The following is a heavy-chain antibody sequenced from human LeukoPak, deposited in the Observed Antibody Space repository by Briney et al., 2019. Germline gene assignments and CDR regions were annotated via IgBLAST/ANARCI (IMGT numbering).Heavy chain of an antibody. V-gene: IGHV1-46*01. D-gene: IGHD1-26*01. J-gene: IGHJ5*02. CDR3: ARDDSVGDNAWWFDP. CDR2: INPSGDST. CDR1: GYTFTSYY. Sequence: VASVKVSCKASGYTFTSYYMHWVRQAPGQGLEWMGIINPSGDSTSYAQRFQGRVTMTGDMSTSTDYMELSSLRSEDTAVYYCARDDSVGDNAWWFDPWGQGTLVIVSS.